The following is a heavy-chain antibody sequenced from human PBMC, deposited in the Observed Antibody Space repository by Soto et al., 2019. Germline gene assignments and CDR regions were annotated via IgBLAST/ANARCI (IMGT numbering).Heavy chain of an antibody. CDR2: ISGSGGST. D-gene: IGHD4-17*01. CDR1: GFTFSSYA. Sequence: GGSLRLSCAASGFTFSSYAMSWVRQAPGKGLEWVSAISGSGGSTYYADSVKGRFTISRDNSKNTLYLQMNSLRAEDTAVYYCAKGFYGDYLFRTWGYFQHWGQGTLVTVSS. J-gene: IGHJ1*01. CDR3: AKGFYGDYLFRTWGYFQH. V-gene: IGHV3-23*01.